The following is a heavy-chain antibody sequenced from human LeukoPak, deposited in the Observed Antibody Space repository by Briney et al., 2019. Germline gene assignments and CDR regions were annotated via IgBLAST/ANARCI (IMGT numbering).Heavy chain of an antibody. CDR2: ISGSGGST. D-gene: IGHD3-22*01. CDR1: GFTFSSYA. J-gene: IGHJ3*02. Sequence: GGSLRLSCAASGFTFSSYAMSWVRQAPGKGLEWVSAISGSGGSTYYADSVKGRFTISRDNSKNTLYLQMNSLRAEDTAVYYCAKDKGSSGYSDAFDTWGQGTMVTVSS. V-gene: IGHV3-23*01. CDR3: AKDKGSSGYSDAFDT.